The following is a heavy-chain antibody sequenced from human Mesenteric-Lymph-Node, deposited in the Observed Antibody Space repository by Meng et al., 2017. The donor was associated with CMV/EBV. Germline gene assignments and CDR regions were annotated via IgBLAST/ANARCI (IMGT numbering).Heavy chain of an antibody. J-gene: IGHJ4*02. CDR3: ARGAGGFDY. Sequence: GESLKISCAASGFTFSSYAMSWVRQAPGKGLEWVSSISVSGGNTYYADSVKGRFTISRDNSKNTLYLQMDSLRVEDTAVYYCARGAGGFDYWGQGTRVTVSS. V-gene: IGHV3-23*01. D-gene: IGHD3-10*01. CDR2: ISVSGGNT. CDR1: GFTFSSYA.